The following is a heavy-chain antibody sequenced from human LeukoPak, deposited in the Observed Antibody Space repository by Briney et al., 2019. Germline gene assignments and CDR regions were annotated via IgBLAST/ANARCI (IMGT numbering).Heavy chain of an antibody. CDR3: AKDNLSGWYSDY. D-gene: IGHD6-19*01. J-gene: IGHJ4*02. V-gene: IGHV3-66*01. Sequence: GGSLRLSCAASGFTVSRNYMSWVRQAPGRGLEWVSVIYSGGSTYYADSVKGRFTISRDNSKNTLYLQMNSLRAEDTAVYYCAKDNLSGWYSDYWGQGTLVTVSS. CDR2: IYSGGST. CDR1: GFTVSRNY.